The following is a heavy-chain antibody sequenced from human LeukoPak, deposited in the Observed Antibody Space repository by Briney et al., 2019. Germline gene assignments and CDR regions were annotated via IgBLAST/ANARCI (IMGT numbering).Heavy chain of an antibody. J-gene: IGHJ4*02. D-gene: IGHD3-22*01. Sequence: GGSLRLSCAVSGITLRNYGMSWVRQAPGKGLEWVAGISDSGGRTNYADSVKGRFTISRDNPKNTLYLQMNSLRAEDTAVYFCAKRGVVIRVILVGFHKEAYYFDSWGQGALVTVSS. V-gene: IGHV3-23*01. CDR2: ISDSGGRT. CDR1: GITLRNYG. CDR3: AKRGVVIRVILVGFHKEAYYFDS.